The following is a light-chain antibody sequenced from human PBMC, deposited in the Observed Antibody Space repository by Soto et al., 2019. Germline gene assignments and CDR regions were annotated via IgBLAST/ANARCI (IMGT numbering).Light chain of an antibody. Sequence: DIQMTQSPSSLSASVGDRVTITCRASQSISNYLNWYQQKPGKAPKLLMYAASRLQSGVPSRFSGSGSGTDFTLTISSLQPEDFATYYCQQSYSTPRTFGQGTKVEIK. CDR1: QSISNY. V-gene: IGKV1-39*01. J-gene: IGKJ1*01. CDR3: QQSYSTPRT. CDR2: AAS.